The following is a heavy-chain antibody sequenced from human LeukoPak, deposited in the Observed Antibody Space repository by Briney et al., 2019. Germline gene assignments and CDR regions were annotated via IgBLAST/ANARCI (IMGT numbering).Heavy chain of an antibody. J-gene: IGHJ4*02. CDR1: GYTFIGYY. CDR3: ARAGMAAFGYCSGGSCYPFDY. D-gene: IGHD2-15*01. CDR2: INPNSGDT. V-gene: IGHV1-2*02. Sequence: GASVKVSCKASGYTFIGYYIHWVRQAPGQGLEWMGWINPNSGDTNYAQKFQGRVTTTRDTSISTAYMELGSLRSDDTAVYYCARAGMAAFGYCSGGSCYPFDYWGQGTLVTVSS.